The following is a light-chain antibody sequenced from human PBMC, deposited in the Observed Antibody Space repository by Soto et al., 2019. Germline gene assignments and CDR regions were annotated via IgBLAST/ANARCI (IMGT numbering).Light chain of an antibody. CDR1: SSDVGGYNY. CDR2: EVS. Sequence: QSALTQPASVSGSPGQSITISCTGTSSDVGGYNYVSWYQQHPGKAPKLMIYEVSKRPSGVSNRFSGSKSGNTASLTISGLQAEDEADYDCSSYTSSRTVVFCGGTKLTVL. V-gene: IGLV2-14*01. J-gene: IGLJ2*01. CDR3: SSYTSSRTVV.